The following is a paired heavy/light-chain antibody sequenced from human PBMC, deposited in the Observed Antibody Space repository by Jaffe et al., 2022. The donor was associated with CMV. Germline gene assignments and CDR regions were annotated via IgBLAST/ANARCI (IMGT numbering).Light chain of an antibody. CDR1: QGISSN. V-gene: IGKV1-9*01. Sequence: IQLTQSPSSLSASVGDRVTITCRASQGISSNLAWYQQKPGKAPKLLIYAASTLQSGVPSRFSGSGSGTDFTLTISSLQPEDFATFYCQQLNSYPLTFGPGTKVDIK. CDR2: AAS. CDR3: QQLNSYPLT. J-gene: IGKJ3*01.
Heavy chain of an antibody. J-gene: IGHJ4*02. V-gene: IGHV3-21*01. D-gene: IGHD1-20*01. CDR2: IDSSSNYI. Sequence: EVQLVESGGGLVKPGGSLRLSCAASGFTFSDYSMNWVRQAPGKGLEWVSSIDSSSNYIYYADSVKGRFTISRDNAKNSLYLQLSSLRAEDTAMFYCVRGSVTARTGYNCWGQGTLVTVSS. CDR1: GFTFSDYS. CDR3: VRGSVTARTGYNC.